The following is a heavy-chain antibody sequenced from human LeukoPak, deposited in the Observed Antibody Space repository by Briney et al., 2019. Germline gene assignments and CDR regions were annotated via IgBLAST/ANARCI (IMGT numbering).Heavy chain of an antibody. CDR2: INHSGST. Sequence: PSETLSLTCAVYGGSFSGYYWSWIRQPPGKGLEWIGEINHSGSTNYNPSLKSRVTISVDTSKNQFSLKLSSVTAADTAVYYCARVKRRYCSGGSCYSGRSAFDIRGQGTMVTVSS. CDR1: GGSFSGYY. CDR3: ARVKRRYCSGGSCYSGRSAFDI. D-gene: IGHD2-15*01. J-gene: IGHJ3*02. V-gene: IGHV4-34*01.